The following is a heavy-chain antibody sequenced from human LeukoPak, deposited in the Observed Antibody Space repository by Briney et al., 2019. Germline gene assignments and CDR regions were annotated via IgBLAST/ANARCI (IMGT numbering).Heavy chain of an antibody. CDR2: IYYSGST. V-gene: IGHV4-39*07. D-gene: IGHD5-18*01. J-gene: IGHJ5*02. Sequence: SETLSLTCTVSGGSISSSSYYWGWIRQPPGKGLEWIGSIYYSGSTYYNPSLKSRVTISVDTSKNQFSLKLSSVTAADTAVYYCARIQLWFGSLDWFDPWGQGTLVTVSS. CDR3: ARIQLWFGSLDWFDP. CDR1: GGSISSSSYY.